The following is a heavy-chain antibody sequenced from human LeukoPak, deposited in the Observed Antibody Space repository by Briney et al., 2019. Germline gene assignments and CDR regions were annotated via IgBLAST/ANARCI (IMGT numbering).Heavy chain of an antibody. CDR3: AKVPYSSGQYFDY. J-gene: IGHJ4*02. D-gene: IGHD6-19*01. V-gene: IGHV3-30*18. CDR2: ISYDGSNK. CDR1: GFTFSSYW. Sequence: GGSLRLSCAASGFTFSSYWMHWVRQAPGKGLEWVAVISYDGSNKYYADSVKGRFTISRDNSKNTLYLQMNSLRAEDTAVYYCAKVPYSSGQYFDYWGQGTLVTVSS.